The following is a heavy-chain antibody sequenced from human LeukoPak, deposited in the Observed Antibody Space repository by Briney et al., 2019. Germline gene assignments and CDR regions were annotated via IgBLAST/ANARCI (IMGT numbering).Heavy chain of an antibody. D-gene: IGHD4-23*01. V-gene: IGHV4-4*07. J-gene: IGHJ4*02. CDR1: GGSINSYY. Sequence: SETLSLTCTVSGGSINSYYWSWIRQPAGKGLEWIGRIYSSGSTNHNPSLKSRVSMSVDTSKNQFSLKLTSVTAADMAVYYCARGGRATVVTMWGQGILVTVSS. CDR3: ARGGRATVVTM. CDR2: IYSSGST.